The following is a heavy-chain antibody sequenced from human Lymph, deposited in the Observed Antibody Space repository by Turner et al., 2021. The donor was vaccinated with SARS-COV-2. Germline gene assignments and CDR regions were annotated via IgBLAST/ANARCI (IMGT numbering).Heavy chain of an antibody. CDR2: TITIFGIA. CDR1: GGTFSTYA. V-gene: IGHV1-69*10. CDR3: ARDATGPLGY. Sequence: QVQLVQSGAEVKKPGSSVQVACKASGGTFSTYAISWVRQAPGQGLEWMGGTITIFGIANYEQKFPGRVTITADKYTSTAYMELSRLRSEDTAVYYCARDATGPLGYWGRGTLVTVSS. J-gene: IGHJ4*02. D-gene: IGHD1-1*01.